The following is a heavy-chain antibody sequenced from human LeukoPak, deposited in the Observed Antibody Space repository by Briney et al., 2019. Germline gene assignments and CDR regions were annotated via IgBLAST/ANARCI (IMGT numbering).Heavy chain of an antibody. V-gene: IGHV4-34*01. Sequence: SETLSLTCAVYGGSFSGYYWSWIRQPPGKGLEWIGEINHSGSTNYNPSLKSRVTISVDTSKNQFSLKLSSVTAADTAVYYCARGHRWGIAAAGTPHRCWFDPWGQGTLVTVSS. J-gene: IGHJ5*02. D-gene: IGHD6-13*01. CDR2: INHSGST. CDR1: GGSFSGYY. CDR3: ARGHRWGIAAAGTPHRCWFDP.